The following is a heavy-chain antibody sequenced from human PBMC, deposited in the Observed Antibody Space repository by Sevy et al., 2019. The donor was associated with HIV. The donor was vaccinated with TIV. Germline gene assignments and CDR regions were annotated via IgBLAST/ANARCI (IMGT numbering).Heavy chain of an antibody. CDR3: TRGLATADTPEYYFDY. D-gene: IGHD5-12*01. V-gene: IGHV3-49*03. Sequence: GGSLRLSCTTSGFTFDDYAMSWFRQPPGKGLEWVAFITRNSYEAYGGTTDYAASVKGRFIISRDDSKSIAYLQMNSLKTEDTAFYYSTRGLATADTPEYYFDYWGQGTLVTVSS. J-gene: IGHJ4*02. CDR2: ITRNSYEAYGGTT. CDR1: GFTFDDYA.